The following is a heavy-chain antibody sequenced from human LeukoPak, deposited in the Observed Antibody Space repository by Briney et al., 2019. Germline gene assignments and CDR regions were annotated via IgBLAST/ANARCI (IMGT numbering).Heavy chain of an antibody. CDR3: AKVKELLWFGEPGGAFDI. V-gene: IGHV4-59*01. CDR2: IYYSGST. Sequence: SETLSLTCTVSGGSISSYYWRWIWQPPGRGLEWSGYIYYSGSTNYNPSLKSRVTISVDTSKNQFSLKLSSVTAADTAVYYCAKVKELLWFGEPGGAFDIWGQGTMVTVSS. D-gene: IGHD3-10*01. J-gene: IGHJ3*02. CDR1: GGSISSYY.